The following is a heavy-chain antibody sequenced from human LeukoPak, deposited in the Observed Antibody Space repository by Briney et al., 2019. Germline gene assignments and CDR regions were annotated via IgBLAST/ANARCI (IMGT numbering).Heavy chain of an antibody. CDR2: ISGSGGST. D-gene: IGHD2-2*01. Sequence: GGSLRLSCAASGFTFSSYAMSWVRQAPGKGLEWVSAISGSGGSTYYADSVKGRFTISRDNSKNTLYLQMNSPRAEDTAVYYCAKDRDCSSTSCYGDYWGQGTLVTVSS. CDR1: GFTFSSYA. CDR3: AKDRDCSSTSCYGDY. V-gene: IGHV3-23*01. J-gene: IGHJ4*02.